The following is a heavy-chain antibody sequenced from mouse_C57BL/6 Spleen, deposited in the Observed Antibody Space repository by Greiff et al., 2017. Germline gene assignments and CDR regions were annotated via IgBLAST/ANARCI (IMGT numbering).Heavy chain of an antibody. Sequence: EVQVVESGGGLVQPKGSLKLSCAASGFTFNTYAMHWVRQAPGKGLEWVARIRSKSSNYATYYADSVKDRFTISRDDSQSMLYLQMNNLKTEDTAMYYCVREDTTVVYFDYWGQGTTLTVSS. CDR3: VREDTTVVYFDY. D-gene: IGHD1-1*01. CDR2: IRSKSSNYAT. CDR1: GFTFNTYA. J-gene: IGHJ2*01. V-gene: IGHV10-3*01.